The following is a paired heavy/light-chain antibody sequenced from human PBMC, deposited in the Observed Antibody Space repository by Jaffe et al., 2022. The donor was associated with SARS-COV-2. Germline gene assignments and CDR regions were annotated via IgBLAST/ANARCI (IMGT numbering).Light chain of an antibody. J-gene: IGKJ1*01. CDR1: QSISSW. CDR2: KAS. CDR3: QQYDSYPWT. Sequence: DIQMTQSPSTLSASVGDRVTITCRASQSISSWLAWYQQKPGKAPKLLIYKASSLESGVPSRFSGSGSGTEFTLTISSLQPDDFASYYCQQYDSYPWTFGQGTKVEIK. V-gene: IGKV1-5*03.
Heavy chain of an antibody. CDR3: AKSTTGTDDAFDI. CDR1: GFTFSSYG. V-gene: IGHV3-23*01. D-gene: IGHD1-1*01. CDR2: ISGSGDRT. Sequence: EVQLLESGGDLVQPGGSLRLSCSASGFTFSSYGMSWVRQAPGKGLGWVSDISGSGDRTHYADSVKGRFTISRDNSKNTLYLQMNSLRAEDTAVYYCAKSTTGTDDAFDIWGQGTMVTVSS. J-gene: IGHJ3*02.